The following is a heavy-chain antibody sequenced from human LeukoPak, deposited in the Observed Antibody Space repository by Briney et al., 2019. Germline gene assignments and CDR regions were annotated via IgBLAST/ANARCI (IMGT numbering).Heavy chain of an antibody. J-gene: IGHJ4*02. CDR1: GFTVSSNY. D-gene: IGHD3-10*01. CDR2: IYSGGST. CDR3: ARDLGYYGSGSYYFGY. V-gene: IGHV3-53*01. Sequence: GGSLRLSCAASGFTVSSNYMSWVRQAPGKGLEWVSVIYSGGSTYYADSVKGRFTISRDNSKNTQYLQMNSLRAEDTAVYYCARDLGYYGSGSYYFGYWGQGTLVTVSS.